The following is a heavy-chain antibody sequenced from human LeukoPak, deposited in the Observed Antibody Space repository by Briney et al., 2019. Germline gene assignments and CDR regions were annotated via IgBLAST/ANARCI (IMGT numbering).Heavy chain of an antibody. CDR3: ARGYSYGYDY. V-gene: IGHV4-39*07. J-gene: IGHJ4*02. CDR1: GGAISSSTYY. Sequence: SETLSLTCTVSGGAISSSTYYWGWIRQPPGKGLEWIGSIYYSGSTYYNPSLKSRVTISVDTSKNQFSLKLSSVTAADTAVYYCARGYSYGYDYWGQGTLVTVSS. CDR2: IYYSGST. D-gene: IGHD5-18*01.